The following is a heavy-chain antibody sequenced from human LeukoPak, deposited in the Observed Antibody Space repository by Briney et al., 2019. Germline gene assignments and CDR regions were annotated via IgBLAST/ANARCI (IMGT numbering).Heavy chain of an antibody. CDR3: DRERTLPGRPAFDY. CDR2: INPNSGGT. Sequence: ASVKLSCTASVDTLTGVCMHWVRQAPGQGLEWMGWINPNSGGTNYAQKFQGRVTMTRDTSISTAYMELSRLRSDDTAVYYCDRERTLPGRPAFDYWGQGTLVTVSS. J-gene: IGHJ4*02. D-gene: IGHD6-6*01. V-gene: IGHV1-2*02. CDR1: VDTLTGVC.